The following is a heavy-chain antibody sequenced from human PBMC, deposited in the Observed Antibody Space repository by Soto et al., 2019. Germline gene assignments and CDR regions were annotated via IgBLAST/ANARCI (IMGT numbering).Heavy chain of an antibody. D-gene: IGHD6-19*01. CDR2: IWYDGSNK. CDR3: AREGNSSGWYRRYYYYGMDV. CDR1: GCTFSSYG. V-gene: IGHV3-33*01. J-gene: IGHJ6*02. Sequence: GGSLRLSCAASGCTFSSYGMHWVRQAPGKGLEWVAVIWYDGSNKYYAYSVKGRFTISRDNSKNTLYLQMNSLRAEDTAVYYSAREGNSSGWYRRYYYYGMDVWGQGTTVTVSS.